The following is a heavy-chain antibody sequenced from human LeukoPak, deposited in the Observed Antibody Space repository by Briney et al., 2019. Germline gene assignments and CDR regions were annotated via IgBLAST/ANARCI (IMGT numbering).Heavy chain of an antibody. J-gene: IGHJ4*02. V-gene: IGHV3-7*01. D-gene: IGHD7-27*01. CDR3: GRTGDLSDY. Sequence: GESLRLSCAASGASGFTFSNHWMSWVRQAPGKGLEWVANIKQDGSEMYYVDSVKGRFTISRDNAENSLYLQMNSLRADDTAVYYCGRTGDLSDYWGQGTLVTVSS. CDR2: IKQDGSEM. CDR1: GFTFSNHW.